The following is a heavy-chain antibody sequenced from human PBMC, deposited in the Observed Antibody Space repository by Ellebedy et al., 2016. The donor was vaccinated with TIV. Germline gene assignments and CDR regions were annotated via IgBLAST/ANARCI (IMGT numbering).Heavy chain of an antibody. J-gene: IGHJ4*02. CDR1: GFTLSSYA. Sequence: PGGSLRLSCAASGFTLSSYAMHWVRQAQGKGLEWVAVISYDGSNKYYADSVKDRFTISRDNSKNTLYLQMNSLRDDDTAVYYCARSGRTRNEDYYYDSSGYFDYWGQGTLVTVSS. CDR3: ARSGRTRNEDYYYDSSGYFDY. V-gene: IGHV3-30*01. D-gene: IGHD3-22*01. CDR2: ISYDGSNK.